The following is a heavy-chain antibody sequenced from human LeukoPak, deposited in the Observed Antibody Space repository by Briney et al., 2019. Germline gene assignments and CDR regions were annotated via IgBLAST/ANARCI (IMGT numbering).Heavy chain of an antibody. CDR3: ARDTLGEGEDANYAVYYFDY. J-gene: IGHJ4*02. CDR1: GFMFTSYW. V-gene: IGHV3-7*01. D-gene: IGHD4/OR15-4a*01. CDR2: IKQDGNEK. Sequence: GGSLRLSCAASGFMFTSYWMSWVRQAPGKGLEWVAHIKQDGNEKYYADSVKGRFTISRDNGKNSLDLQMNSLRADDTAVYYCARDTLGEGEDANYAVYYFDYWGQGTVVTVSS.